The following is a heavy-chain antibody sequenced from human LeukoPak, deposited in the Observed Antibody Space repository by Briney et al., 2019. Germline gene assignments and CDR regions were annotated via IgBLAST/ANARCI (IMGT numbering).Heavy chain of an antibody. D-gene: IGHD6-13*01. CDR1: GFTFSSYG. CDR3: AKDRKQQQLVSPAGY. Sequence: PGGSLRLSCAASGFTFSSYGMHWVRQAPGKGLEWVAVISYDGSNKYYADSVKGRFTISRDNSKNTLYLQMNSLRAEDTAVYYCAKDRKQQQLVSPAGYWGQGTLVTVSS. CDR2: ISYDGSNK. J-gene: IGHJ4*02. V-gene: IGHV3-30*18.